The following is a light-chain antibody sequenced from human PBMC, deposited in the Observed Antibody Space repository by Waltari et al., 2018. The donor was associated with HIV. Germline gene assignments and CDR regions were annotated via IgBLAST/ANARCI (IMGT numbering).Light chain of an antibody. V-gene: IGKV3-11*01. J-gene: IGKJ5*01. CDR1: QNIGNY. CDR2: DAS. CDR3: QQRSNWPPVT. Sequence: EVVLTQSPSTLSLSRGERATLSRRASQNIGNYLAWYQQKPGQAPRLLIYDASTRASGIPARFSGSGSGTDFTLTISSLEPEDVAVYYCQQRSNWPPVTFGQGTRLEI.